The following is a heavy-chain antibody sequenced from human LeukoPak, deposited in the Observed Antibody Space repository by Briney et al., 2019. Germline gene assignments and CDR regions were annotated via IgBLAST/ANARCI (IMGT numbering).Heavy chain of an antibody. CDR2: ISYDGSNK. CDR1: GFTFSSYG. Sequence: GGSLRLSCAASGFTFSSYGMHWVRPAPGKGLEWVAVISYDGSNKYYADSVKGRSTISRDNSKNTLYLQMNSLRAEDTAVYYCARDVLHSGSYYMDYWGQGTLVTVSS. V-gene: IGHV3-30*19. CDR3: ARDVLHSGSYYMDY. J-gene: IGHJ4*02. D-gene: IGHD1-26*01.